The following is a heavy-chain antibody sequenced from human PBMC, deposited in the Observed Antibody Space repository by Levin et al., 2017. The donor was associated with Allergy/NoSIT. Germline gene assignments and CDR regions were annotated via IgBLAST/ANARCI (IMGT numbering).Heavy chain of an antibody. Sequence: LSLTCAASGFLFSTSWMAWVRQAPGKGLEWVANIAQDGRQKYYVDSVKGRFTISRDNAKNSLYLQMNSLRAEDTALYYCARDPLHSAFDIWGQGTMVTVSS. CDR2: IAQDGRQK. J-gene: IGHJ3*02. D-gene: IGHD2-21*01. CDR3: ARDPLHSAFDI. CDR1: GFLFSTSW. V-gene: IGHV3-7*04.